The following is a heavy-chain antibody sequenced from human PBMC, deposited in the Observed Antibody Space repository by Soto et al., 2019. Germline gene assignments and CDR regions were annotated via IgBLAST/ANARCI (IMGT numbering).Heavy chain of an antibody. V-gene: IGHV5-51*01. D-gene: IGHD2-2*01. CDR2: MQPDESET. J-gene: IGHJ4*02. CDR1: GYSFRSYW. CDR3: ARAERYCISTSCYRNFDY. Sequence: GESLKISCKGSGYSFRSYWIGWVRQMPGKGLEWMGIMQPDESETRYSPSFEGQVTITADESTSTAYMELSSLRSEDTAVYYCARAERYCISTSCYRNFDYWGQGTLVTVSS.